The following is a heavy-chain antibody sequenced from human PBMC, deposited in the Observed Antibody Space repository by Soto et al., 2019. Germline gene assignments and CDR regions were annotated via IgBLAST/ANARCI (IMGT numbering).Heavy chain of an antibody. J-gene: IGHJ6*02. CDR2: ISSSSSTI. CDR1: GFTFSSYS. D-gene: IGHD4-17*01. CDR3: ARDPDGDQDYYYYYGMDV. Sequence: GGSLRLSCAASGFTFSSYSMNWVRQAPGKGLEWVSYISSSSSTIYYADSVKGRFTISRDNAKNSLYLQMNSLRDEDTAVYYCARDPDGDQDYYYYYGMDVWGQGTTVTVSS. V-gene: IGHV3-48*02.